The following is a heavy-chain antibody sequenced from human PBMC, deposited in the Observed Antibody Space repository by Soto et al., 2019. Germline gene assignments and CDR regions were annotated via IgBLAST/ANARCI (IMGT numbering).Heavy chain of an antibody. V-gene: IGHV3-23*01. Sequence: TGGSLRLSCAASGFTFSNYAMSWVRQAPGKGLEWVSGMSGSGGSTYYADSVKGRFTISRDYSKNTLYLQMNSLRAEDTAVYYCAKDRFGGYSYAPDYWGQGTLVTVSS. CDR1: GFTFSNYA. J-gene: IGHJ4*02. CDR3: AKDRFGGYSYAPDY. CDR2: MSGSGGST. D-gene: IGHD5-18*01.